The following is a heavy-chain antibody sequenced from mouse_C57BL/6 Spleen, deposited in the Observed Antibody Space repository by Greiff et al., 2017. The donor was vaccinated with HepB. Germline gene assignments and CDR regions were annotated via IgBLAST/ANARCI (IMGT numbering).Heavy chain of an antibody. J-gene: IGHJ3*01. CDR1: GFSLTSYG. CDR2: IWGGGST. D-gene: IGHD4-1*01. V-gene: IGHV2-9*01. Sequence: VKLVESGPGLVAPSQSLSITCTVSGFSLTSYGVDWVRQPPGKGLEWLGVIWGGGSTNYNSALMSRLSISKDNSKSQVFLKMNSLQTDDTAMYYCAKHNSKEKGTGTAWFAYWGQGTLVTVSA. CDR3: AKHNSKEKGTGTAWFAY.